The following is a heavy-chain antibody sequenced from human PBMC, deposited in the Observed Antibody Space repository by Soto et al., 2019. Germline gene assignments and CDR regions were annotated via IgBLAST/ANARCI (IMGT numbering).Heavy chain of an antibody. CDR1: GYTFSTYS. J-gene: IGHJ4*02. CDR3: ARDPYASSSGPFDY. D-gene: IGHD6-6*01. V-gene: IGHV3-48*02. CDR2: ISSSSSTI. Sequence: GGSLRLSCAASGYTFSTYSMNWVRQAPGKGLEWVSYISSSSSTIYYADAVKGRFYIYRDNAKNSLYLQMNSLRDEDTAVYYCARDPYASSSGPFDYWGQGTLVTVSS.